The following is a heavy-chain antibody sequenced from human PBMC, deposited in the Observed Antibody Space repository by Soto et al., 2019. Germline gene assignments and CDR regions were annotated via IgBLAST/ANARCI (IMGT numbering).Heavy chain of an antibody. D-gene: IGHD6-19*01. CDR1: GFTFSSYA. CDR2: ISSNGGST. J-gene: IGHJ4*02. Sequence: GGSLRLSCSASGFTFSSYAMHWVRQAPGKGLEYVSGISSNGGSTYYADSVKGRFTISRDNSKNTLDLQMSSLRAEDTAVFYCVKERISGRYDFDYWGQGSQVTVSS. CDR3: VKERISGRYDFDY. V-gene: IGHV3-64D*08.